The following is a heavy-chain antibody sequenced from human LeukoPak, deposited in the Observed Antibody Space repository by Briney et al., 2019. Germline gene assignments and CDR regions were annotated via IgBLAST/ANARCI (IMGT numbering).Heavy chain of an antibody. D-gene: IGHD5-24*01. Sequence: GGSLRLSCAASGFTFSSYGMHWVRQAPGKGLEWVAVIWYDGSNKYYGDSVKGRFTIPRDNSKKTLYLQMNSLRVEDTAVYYCARGDGYNDAEYLQHWGQGTLVTVS. V-gene: IGHV3-33*01. J-gene: IGHJ1*01. CDR1: GFTFSSYG. CDR2: IWYDGSNK. CDR3: ARGDGYNDAEYLQH.